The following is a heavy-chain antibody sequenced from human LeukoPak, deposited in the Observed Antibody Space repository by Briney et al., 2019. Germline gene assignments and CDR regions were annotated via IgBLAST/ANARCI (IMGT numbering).Heavy chain of an antibody. CDR2: IKQDGSGR. J-gene: IGHJ4*02. V-gene: IGHV3-7*01. D-gene: IGHD1-26*01. CDR1: GSTFSNYW. Sequence: GGSLRLSCAASGSTFSNYWMTWVRQAPGKGLEWVANIKQDGSGRYYVDSVRGRFTISRDNAKHSVYLQVNSLRVEDTAMYYCVRDTGGSGSYPDYWGQGVLVTVSS. CDR3: VRDTGGSGSYPDY.